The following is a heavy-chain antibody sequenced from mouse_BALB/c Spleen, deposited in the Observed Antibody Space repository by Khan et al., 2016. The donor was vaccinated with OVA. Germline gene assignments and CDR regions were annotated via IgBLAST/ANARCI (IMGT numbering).Heavy chain of an antibody. CDR3: ARAWYWYFDV. CDR1: GFTFSNYW. CDR2: IRLKSNNYVT. Sequence: EVKLEESGGGLVQPGGSMKLSCVASGFTFSNYWMNWVRQPPEKGLEWVAEIRLKSNNYVTHYEESVKGRFTISRDDSKSSVYLQMNNVRAEDTDFYYCARAWYWYFDVWGAGTTVTVSS. J-gene: IGHJ1*01. V-gene: IGHV6-6*02.